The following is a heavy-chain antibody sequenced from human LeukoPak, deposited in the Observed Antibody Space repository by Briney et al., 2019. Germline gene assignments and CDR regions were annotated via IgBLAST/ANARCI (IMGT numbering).Heavy chain of an antibody. V-gene: IGHV3-21*01. Sequence: PGGSLRLSCAASGFNFRNYGMNWVRQAPGKGLEWVSSISSSSSYIYYADSVKGRFTISRDNAKNSLYLQMNSLRAEDTAVYYCARFLEAYGSGSYYHHFDYWGQGTLVTVSS. CDR3: ARFLEAYGSGSYYHHFDY. CDR1: GFNFRNYG. D-gene: IGHD3-10*01. CDR2: ISSSSSYI. J-gene: IGHJ4*02.